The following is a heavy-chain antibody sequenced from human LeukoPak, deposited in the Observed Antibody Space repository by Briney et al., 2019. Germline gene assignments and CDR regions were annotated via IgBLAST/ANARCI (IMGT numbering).Heavy chain of an antibody. CDR3: AKSQVGATDY. CDR2: ISYDGSNK. CDR1: GFTFSSYG. D-gene: IGHD1-26*01. J-gene: IGHJ4*02. V-gene: IGHV3-30*18. Sequence: GGSLRLSCAASGFTFSSYGMHWVRQAPGKGLEWVAAISYDGSNKYYADSVKGRFTISRDNSKNTLYLQMNSLRAEDTAVYYCAKSQVGATDYWGQGTLVTVSS.